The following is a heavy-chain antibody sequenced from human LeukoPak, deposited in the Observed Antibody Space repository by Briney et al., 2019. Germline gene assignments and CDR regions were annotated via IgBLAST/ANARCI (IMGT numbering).Heavy chain of an antibody. CDR3: ARSPFDAVIPGCYFDY. V-gene: IGHV3-23*01. Sequence: RTGGSLRLSCAASGFTFSSYAMSWVRQAPGKGLEWVSAISGSGGSTYYADSVKGRFTISRDNAKNSLYLQMNSLRAEDTAVYYCARSPFDAVIPGCYFDYWGQGTLVTVSS. D-gene: IGHD3-16*02. CDR1: GFTFSSYA. CDR2: ISGSGGST. J-gene: IGHJ4*02.